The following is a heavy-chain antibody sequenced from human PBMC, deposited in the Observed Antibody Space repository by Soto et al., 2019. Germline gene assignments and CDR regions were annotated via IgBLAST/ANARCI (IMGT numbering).Heavy chain of an antibody. CDR3: AREEDSYANSGFVDS. Sequence: GGSLRLSCAASGFTFSIYCMNWVRQAPGKGLEWVSYISSSSSTIYYADSVKGRFTISRDNAKNSLYLQMNGLRDEDTAVYFCAREEDSYANSGFVDSWGQGPRVTVS. CDR1: GFTFSIYC. CDR2: ISSSSSTI. D-gene: IGHD3-22*01. J-gene: IGHJ4*02. V-gene: IGHV3-48*02.